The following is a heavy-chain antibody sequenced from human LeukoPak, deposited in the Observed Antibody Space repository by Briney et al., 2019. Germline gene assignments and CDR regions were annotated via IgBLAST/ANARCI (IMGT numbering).Heavy chain of an antibody. V-gene: IGHV1-18*01. CDR1: GYTFTDYA. CDR3: ARESRLHWFGELPIDY. D-gene: IGHD3-10*01. CDR2: ISAYNGDT. J-gene: IGHJ4*02. Sequence: ASVKVSCKASGYTFTDYAISWVRQAPGQGLEWMGWISAYNGDTNYAQKLQGRLTMTIEKSTSTAYMEVRGLTSDDTAVYFCARESRLHWFGELPIDYWGQGTLVTVSP.